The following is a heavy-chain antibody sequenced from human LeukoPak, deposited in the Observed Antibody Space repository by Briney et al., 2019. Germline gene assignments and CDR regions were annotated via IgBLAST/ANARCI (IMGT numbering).Heavy chain of an antibody. D-gene: IGHD5-18*01. J-gene: IGHJ4*02. V-gene: IGHV1-2*02. Sequence: ASVKVSCKASGYTFTAYDIHWVRQAPGRGLEWMGWINPNSGGTNYAQKFQGRVTMTRDTSISTAYMELSRLRSDDTAVYYCTRDVGSRYGHDCWGQGTLVTVSS. CDR2: INPNSGGT. CDR3: TRDVGSRYGHDC. CDR1: GYTFTAYD.